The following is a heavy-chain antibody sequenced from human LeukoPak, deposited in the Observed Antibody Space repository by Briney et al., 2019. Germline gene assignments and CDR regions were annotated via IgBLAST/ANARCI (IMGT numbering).Heavy chain of an antibody. CDR3: AKEPSYYYGMDV. J-gene: IGHJ6*02. CDR2: ISYDGSNK. Sequence: GGSLRLSCAASGFTFSSYGMHWVRQAPGKGLEWVAVISYDGSNKYYADSVKGRFTISRDNPKNTLYLQMNSLRAEDTAVYYCAKEPSYYYGMDVWGQGTTVTVSS. V-gene: IGHV3-30*18. CDR1: GFTFSSYG.